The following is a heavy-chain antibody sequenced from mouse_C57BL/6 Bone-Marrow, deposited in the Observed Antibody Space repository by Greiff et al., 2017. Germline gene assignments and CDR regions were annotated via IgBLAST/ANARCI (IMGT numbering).Heavy chain of an antibody. V-gene: IGHV10-1*01. J-gene: IGHJ1*03. CDR3: VRGHYGSTYWYFDV. CDR2: IRSKSNNYAT. CDR1: GFSFNTYA. Sequence: EVQLQESGGGLVQPKGSLKLSCAASGFSFNTYAMNWVRQAPGKGLEWVARIRSKSNNYATYYADSVKDRFTISRDDSESMLYLQMNNLKTEDTAMYYCVRGHYGSTYWYFDVWGTGTTVTVSS. D-gene: IGHD1-1*01.